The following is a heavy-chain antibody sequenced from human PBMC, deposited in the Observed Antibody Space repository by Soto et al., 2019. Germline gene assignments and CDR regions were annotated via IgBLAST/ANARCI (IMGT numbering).Heavy chain of an antibody. CDR2: IIPIFGTA. Sequence: SVKVSCKTTGGTFSSYAISWVRQAPGQGLEWMGGIIPIFGTANYAQKFQGRVTITADESTSTAYMELSSLRSEDTAVYYCARDQFSGIGYWGQGTLVTVSS. V-gene: IGHV1-69*13. CDR3: ARDQFSGIGY. J-gene: IGHJ4*02. CDR1: GGTFSSYA. D-gene: IGHD6-13*01.